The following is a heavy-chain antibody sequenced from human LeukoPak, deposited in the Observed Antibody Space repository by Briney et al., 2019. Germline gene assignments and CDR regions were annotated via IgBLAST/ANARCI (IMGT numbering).Heavy chain of an antibody. Sequence: SETLSLTCTVSGGSINYYYWSWIRQPPGKGLEWIGYIYYSGSTNYNPSLKSRVSISVDTSKNQFSLKLSSVTAADTAAYYCARDPTYYYEPIWGQGTMVTVSS. CDR1: GGSINYYY. J-gene: IGHJ3*02. CDR2: IYYSGST. V-gene: IGHV4-59*01. CDR3: ARDPTYYYEPI. D-gene: IGHD3-22*01.